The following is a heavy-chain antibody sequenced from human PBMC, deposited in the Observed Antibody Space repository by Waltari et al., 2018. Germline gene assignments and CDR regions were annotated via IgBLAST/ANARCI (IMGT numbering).Heavy chain of an antibody. CDR3: AGEVAVAGRSWFDP. V-gene: IGHV4-4*02. D-gene: IGHD6-19*01. J-gene: IGHJ5*02. CDR2: IYHSGST. CDR1: GGSLSSINW. Sequence: QVQLQESGPGLVKPSGTLSLTCAVSGGSLSSINWRGWVRQPPGKGLEWIGEIYHSGSTNYNPSLKSRVTISVDKSKNQFSLKLSSVTAADTAVYYCAGEVAVAGRSWFDPWGQGTLVTVSS.